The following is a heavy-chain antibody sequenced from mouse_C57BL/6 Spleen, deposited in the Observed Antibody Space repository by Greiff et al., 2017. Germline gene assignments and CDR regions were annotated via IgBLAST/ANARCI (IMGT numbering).Heavy chain of an antibody. V-gene: IGHV5-4*03. J-gene: IGHJ2*01. CDR1: GFTFSSYA. Sequence: EVKLMESGGGLVKPGGSLKLSCAASGFTFSSYAMSWVRQTPDKRLEWVATISDGGSYTYYPDNVKGRFTISRDNAKNNLYLQMSHLKSEDTAMYYCARYDYDGGGYFDYWGQGTTLTVSS. CDR3: ARYDYDGGGYFDY. CDR2: ISDGGSYT. D-gene: IGHD2-4*01.